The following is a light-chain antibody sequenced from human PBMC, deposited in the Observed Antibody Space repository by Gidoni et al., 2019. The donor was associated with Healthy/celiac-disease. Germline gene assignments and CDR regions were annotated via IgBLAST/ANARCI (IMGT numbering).Light chain of an antibody. J-gene: IGLJ2*01. CDR2: RNN. Sequence: QSVLTQPPSASGTPVQRVTISCSGSSSNIGSNYVYWYQQLPGTPPKPLIYRNNQRPSGVPDRFSGSKSGTSASLAISGLRSEDEADYYCAAWDDSLSAGVFGGGTKLTVL. V-gene: IGLV1-47*01. CDR3: AAWDDSLSAGV. CDR1: SSNIGSNY.